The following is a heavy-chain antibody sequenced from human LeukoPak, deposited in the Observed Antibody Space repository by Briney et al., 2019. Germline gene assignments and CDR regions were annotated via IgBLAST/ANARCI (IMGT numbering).Heavy chain of an antibody. J-gene: IGHJ4*02. D-gene: IGHD2-2*01. CDR2: IYYGGST. Sequence: PSETLSLTCTVSGGSISSYYWSWIRQPPGKGLEWIGYIYYGGSTNYNPSLKSRVTTSIDTSKKQFSLRLRAVTAADTAVYYCARVKTLSGRFDSWGQGTLVTVSS. V-gene: IGHV4-59*01. CDR1: GGSISSYY. CDR3: ARVKTLSGRFDS.